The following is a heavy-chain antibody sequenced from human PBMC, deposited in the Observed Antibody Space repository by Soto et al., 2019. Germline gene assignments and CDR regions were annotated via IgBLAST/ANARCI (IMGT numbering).Heavy chain of an antibody. CDR3: VKGSRIAVAGMFDY. D-gene: IGHD6-19*01. Sequence: GGSLRHSCSVSGFTFSSYAMHWVRQAPGKGLEYVSAISSNGGSTDYADSVKGRFTISRDNSKNTLYLQMSSLRAEDTAVYYCVKGSRIAVAGMFDYWGQGTLVTVSS. V-gene: IGHV3-64D*08. CDR1: GFTFSSYA. J-gene: IGHJ4*02. CDR2: ISSNGGST.